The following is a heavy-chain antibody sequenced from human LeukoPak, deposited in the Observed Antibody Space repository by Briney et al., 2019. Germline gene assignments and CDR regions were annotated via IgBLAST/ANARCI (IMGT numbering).Heavy chain of an antibody. CDR3: AKHIYGVVSIQQ. CDR1: GFTFKDAW. D-gene: IGHD3-3*01. CDR2: IRSKTDGGTT. Sequence: PGGSLRLSCAASGFTFKDAWTTRVRQAPGKGLEWVGRIRSKTDGGTTDYAVSVQGRFTISRDDSKNTLYLQMSSLKTEDTAVYYCAKHIYGVVSIQQWGQGTLVTVSS. V-gene: IGHV3-15*01. J-gene: IGHJ1*01.